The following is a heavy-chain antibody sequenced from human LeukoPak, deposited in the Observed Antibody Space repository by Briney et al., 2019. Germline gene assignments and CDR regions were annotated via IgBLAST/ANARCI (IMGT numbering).Heavy chain of an antibody. D-gene: IGHD6-13*01. CDR3: ATARAEYSSSWGFAWFDS. Sequence: PGGCLRLSCAASGFTFDDYGMSWVRQAPGKGLEWVSGMNWNGGSTGYADSVKGRFTIARDNAKNSLYLQMNSLRAEDTALYYCATARAEYSSSWGFAWFDSCGQRTLVTVSS. CDR2: MNWNGGST. CDR1: GFTFDDYG. V-gene: IGHV3-20*04. J-gene: IGHJ5*01.